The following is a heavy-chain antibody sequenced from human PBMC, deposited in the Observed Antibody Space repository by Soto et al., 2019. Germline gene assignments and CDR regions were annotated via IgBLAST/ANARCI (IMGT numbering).Heavy chain of an antibody. CDR1: GFTFSSYA. Sequence: GGSLRLSCAASGFTFSSYAMSWVRQAPGKGLEWVSAISGSGGSTYYADSVKGRFTISRDNSKNTLYLQMNSLRAEDTAVYYCAKEGDHDYGDYYYFDYWGQGTLVTVSS. CDR2: ISGSGGST. V-gene: IGHV3-23*01. J-gene: IGHJ4*02. CDR3: AKEGDHDYGDYYYFDY. D-gene: IGHD4-17*01.